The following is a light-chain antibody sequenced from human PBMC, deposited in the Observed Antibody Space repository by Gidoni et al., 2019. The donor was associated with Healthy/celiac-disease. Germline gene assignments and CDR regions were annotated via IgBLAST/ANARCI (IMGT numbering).Light chain of an antibody. CDR1: QSISSW. V-gene: IGKV1-5*03. J-gene: IGKJ2*01. Sequence: DSQMTQSPSTLSASVGDRVTITCRASQSISSWLAWYQQNPGKAPKLLIYKASSLESGVPSRFSGSGSGTEFTLTISSLQPDDFATYYCQQYNSYAFGQGTKLEIK. CDR3: QQYNSYA. CDR2: KAS.